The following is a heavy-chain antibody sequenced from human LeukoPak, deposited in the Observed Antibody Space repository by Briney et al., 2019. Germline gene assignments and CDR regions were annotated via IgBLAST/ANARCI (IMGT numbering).Heavy chain of an antibody. J-gene: IGHJ6*03. CDR1: GFTFGSYW. CDR2: IKQDGSEK. D-gene: IGHD3-3*01. Sequence: PGGSLRLSCAASGFTFGSYWMSWVRQAPGKGLEWVANIKQDGSEKYYVDSVKGRFTISRDNAKNSLYLQMNSLRAEDTAVYYCAREPNFGVAQYYYYYMDVWGKGTTVTVSS. V-gene: IGHV3-7*01. CDR3: AREPNFGVAQYYYYYMDV.